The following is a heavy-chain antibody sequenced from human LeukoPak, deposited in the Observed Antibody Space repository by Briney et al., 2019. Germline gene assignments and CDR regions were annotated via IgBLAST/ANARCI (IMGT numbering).Heavy chain of an antibody. J-gene: IGHJ3*02. CDR1: GGSIRSSSSY. CDR2: IYYSGST. Sequence: SETLSLTCTVSGGSIRSSSSYWGWIRQPPGKGLEWIGSIYYSGSTYYNPSLKSRVTISVDTSKNQFSLKLSSVTAADTAVYYCARVPRATKRHLGAFDIWGQGTMVTVSS. V-gene: IGHV4-39*07. CDR3: ARVPRATKRHLGAFDI. D-gene: IGHD1-26*01.